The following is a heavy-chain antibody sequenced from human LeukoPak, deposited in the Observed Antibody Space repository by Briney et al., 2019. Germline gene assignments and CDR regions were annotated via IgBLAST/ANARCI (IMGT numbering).Heavy chain of an antibody. D-gene: IGHD3-3*01. J-gene: IGHJ4*02. V-gene: IGHV1-18*01. CDR2: ISAYNGNT. Sequence: GASVKVSCKASGYTFTSYGISWVRQAPGQGLEWMGWISAYNGNTNYARKLQGRVTMTTDTSTSTAYMELRSLRSDDTAVYYCARAPYDFWSGYYHYWGQGTLVTVSS. CDR3: ARAPYDFWSGYYHY. CDR1: GYTFTSYG.